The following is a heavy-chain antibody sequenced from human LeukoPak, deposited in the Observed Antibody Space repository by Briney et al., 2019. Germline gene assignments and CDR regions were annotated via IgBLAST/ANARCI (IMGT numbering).Heavy chain of an antibody. CDR2: IYHTGST. Sequence: SETLSLTCAVSGYSISIGYYWGWVRQAPGKGLEWIGSIYHTGSTDYNPSLKSRLTISVDMSKNQFSLNLRSVTAADTAVYYCARDKDDYVWGTYRWWGQGMLVTVSS. J-gene: IGHJ4*02. CDR1: GYSISIGYY. D-gene: IGHD3-16*02. CDR3: ARDKDDYVWGTYRW. V-gene: IGHV4-38-2*01.